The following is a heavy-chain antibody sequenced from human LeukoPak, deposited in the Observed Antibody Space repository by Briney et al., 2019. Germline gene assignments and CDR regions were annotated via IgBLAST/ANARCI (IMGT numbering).Heavy chain of an antibody. J-gene: IGHJ4*02. V-gene: IGHV4-34*01. CDR1: GESISDYY. CDR2: IHHSKGT. D-gene: IGHD3-10*01. Sequence: PSETLSLTCAVYGESISDYYWTWIRQFPGKGLEWIGEIHHSKGTNYNPSLKSRLTMSVDRSKNRFSLKLSSVTAADTAIYYCVRATAAGSGRAFDYWAQGSLVPVSS. CDR3: VRATAAGSGRAFDY.